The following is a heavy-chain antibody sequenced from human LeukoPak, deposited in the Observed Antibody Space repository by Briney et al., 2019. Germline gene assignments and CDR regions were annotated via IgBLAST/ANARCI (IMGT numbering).Heavy chain of an antibody. CDR2: IYHSGST. D-gene: IGHD3-10*01. CDR3: ARVVTMVRG. V-gene: IGHV4-38-2*01. J-gene: IGHJ4*02. Sequence: SETLSLTCAVSGYSISSGYYWGWIRQPPGKGLEWIGSIYHSGSTYYNPSLKSRVTISVDTSNNQFSLKLSSVTAADTAVYYCARVVTMVRGWGQGTLVTVSS. CDR1: GYSISSGYY.